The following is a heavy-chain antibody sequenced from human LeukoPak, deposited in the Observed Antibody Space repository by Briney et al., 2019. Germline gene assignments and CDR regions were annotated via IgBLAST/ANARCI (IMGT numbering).Heavy chain of an antibody. CDR3: ARDADWSPFY. D-gene: IGHD3/OR15-3a*01. CDR1: GFTFSSYS. V-gene: IGHV3-30*04. CDR2: VASDGSYK. Sequence: GGSLRLSCAASGFTFSSYSLHWVRQAPGEGLEWVAHVASDGSYKWYADSVRGRFTISRDNPKNTLFLQMNSLGAEDTGVYYCARDADWSPFYWGQGTLVTVSS. J-gene: IGHJ4*02.